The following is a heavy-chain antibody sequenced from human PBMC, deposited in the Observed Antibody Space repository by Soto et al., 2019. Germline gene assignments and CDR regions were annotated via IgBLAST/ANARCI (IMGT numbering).Heavy chain of an antibody. CDR2: IYSGGST. Sequence: GGSLRLSCAASGFTVSSNYMSWVRQAPGNGLEWVSVIYSGGSTYYADSVKGRFTISRDNSKNTLYLQMNSLRAEDTAVYYCARDLRTLYGMDVWGQGTTVTVSS. V-gene: IGHV3-53*01. CDR1: GFTVSSNY. J-gene: IGHJ6*02. CDR3: ARDLRTLYGMDV.